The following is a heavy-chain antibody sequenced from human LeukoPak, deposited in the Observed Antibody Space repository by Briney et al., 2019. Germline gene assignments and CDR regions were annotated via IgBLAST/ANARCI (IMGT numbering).Heavy chain of an antibody. V-gene: IGHV1-69*04. CDR2: IIPILGIA. J-gene: IGHJ4*02. D-gene: IGHD4-17*01. Sequence: SVKVSCKASGYTFTGYYMHWVRQAPGQGLEWMGRIIPILGIANYAQKFQGRVTITADKSTSTAYMELSSLRSEDTAVYYCARGPAYGHEDYWGQGTLVTVSS. CDR1: GYTFTGYY. CDR3: ARGPAYGHEDY.